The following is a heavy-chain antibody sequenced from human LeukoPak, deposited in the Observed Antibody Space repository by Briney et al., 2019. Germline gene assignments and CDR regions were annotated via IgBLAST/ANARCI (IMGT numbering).Heavy chain of an antibody. Sequence: ASVKVSCKTSRYTFTGYYLHWVRQAPGQGLEWMGLINPSGGSTNYAQKFQGRVTMTRDTSTSTVYMELSSLRSEDTAVYYCARGPSITMVRGGQWYYYMDVWGKGTTVTISS. CDR3: ARGPSITMVRGGQWYYYMDV. J-gene: IGHJ6*03. CDR1: RYTFTGYY. V-gene: IGHV1-46*01. D-gene: IGHD3-10*01. CDR2: INPSGGST.